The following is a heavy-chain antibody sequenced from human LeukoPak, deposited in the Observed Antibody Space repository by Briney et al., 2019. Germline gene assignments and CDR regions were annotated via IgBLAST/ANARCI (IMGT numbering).Heavy chain of an antibody. CDR1: GFTFSNYA. J-gene: IGHJ4*02. V-gene: IGHV3-23*01. CDR2: ISGSGDTT. Sequence: PGGSLRLSCAASGFTFSNYAMNWVRQAPGKGLEWVSAISGSGDTTYYADSVRGRFTISRDNSKNMLYLQVNSLRAEDTAVYYCAKSVNLVIPNRLDYWGQGTLVTVSS. D-gene: IGHD2-21*01. CDR3: AKSVNLVIPNRLDY.